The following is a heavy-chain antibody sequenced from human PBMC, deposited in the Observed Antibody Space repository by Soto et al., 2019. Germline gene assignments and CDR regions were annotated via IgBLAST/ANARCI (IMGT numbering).Heavy chain of an antibody. CDR3: ASDGPSIPSH. CDR2: IYSGGST. Sequence: GGSLRLSCAASGFAVSSNYMSWVRQAPGKGLEWVSVIYSGGSTYYADSVKGRFTISRHNSKNTLYLQMNSLRAEDTAVYYCASDGPSIPSHWGQGTLVTVSS. D-gene: IGHD6-6*01. J-gene: IGHJ4*02. CDR1: GFAVSSNY. V-gene: IGHV3-53*04.